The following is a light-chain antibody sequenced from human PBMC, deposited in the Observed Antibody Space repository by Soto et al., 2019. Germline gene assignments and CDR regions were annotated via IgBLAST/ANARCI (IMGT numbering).Light chain of an antibody. V-gene: IGKV3-15*01. CDR2: GAS. CDR3: QQYKNWPLT. J-gene: IGKJ4*01. CDR1: QSVSSN. Sequence: EIVMTQSPATLSVSPGGRATLSCRASQSVSSNLAWYQQKPGQAPRLLIYGASTRATGFPARFSGSGSGTEFTLTISSLQAEGFAVYYCQQYKNWPLTFGGGTRGEIK.